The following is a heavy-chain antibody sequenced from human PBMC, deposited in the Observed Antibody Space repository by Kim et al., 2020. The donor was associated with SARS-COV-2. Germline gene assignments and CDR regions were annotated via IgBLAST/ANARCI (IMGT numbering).Heavy chain of an antibody. CDR3: TRDPDYSKGASFDY. V-gene: IGHV3-74*01. Sequence: GGSLRLSCAASGSTFRTYWMHWVRQVPGKGLVWVSRINDDGSVTTYADSVKGRFTISTDNSKNMMYLQMNSLRAEDTAVYYCTRDPDYSKGASFDYWGQG. CDR1: GSTFRTYW. J-gene: IGHJ4*02. CDR2: INDDGSVT. D-gene: IGHD4-4*01.